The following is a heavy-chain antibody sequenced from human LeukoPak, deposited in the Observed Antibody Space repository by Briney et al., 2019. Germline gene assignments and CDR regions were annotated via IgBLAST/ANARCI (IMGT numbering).Heavy chain of an antibody. Sequence: PGGSLRLSCAASGFTFSSYAMSWVRQAPGKGLEWVSAISGSGGSTYYADSVKGRFTISRDNPKNTLYLQMNSLRAEDTAVYYCAKRRRYYYDSSGYYYGIDYWGQGTLVTVSS. D-gene: IGHD3-22*01. V-gene: IGHV3-23*01. J-gene: IGHJ4*02. CDR1: GFTFSSYA. CDR2: ISGSGGST. CDR3: AKRRRYYYDSSGYYYGIDY.